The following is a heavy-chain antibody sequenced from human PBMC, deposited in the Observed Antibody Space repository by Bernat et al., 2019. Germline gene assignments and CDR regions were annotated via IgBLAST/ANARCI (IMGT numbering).Heavy chain of an antibody. D-gene: IGHD3-22*01. CDR1: GYTFTSYG. CDR2: ISAYNGNT. CDR3: ARDEAVSHRYLGCIGCRWDDAFDI. V-gene: IGHV1-18*04. J-gene: IGHJ3*02. Sequence: QVQLVQSGAEVKKPGASVKVSCKASGYTFTSYGISWVRQAPGQGLEWMGWISAYNGNTNYAQKLQGRVTMTTDTSTSTAYMELRSLRSDDTAVYYCARDEAVSHRYLGCIGCRWDDAFDIWGPGKTVPLSS.